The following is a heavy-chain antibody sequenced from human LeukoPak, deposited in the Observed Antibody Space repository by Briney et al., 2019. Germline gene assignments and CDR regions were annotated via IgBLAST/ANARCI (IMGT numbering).Heavy chain of an antibody. CDR3: ARVGMYYYDSGGPFDY. Sequence: SPSETLSLTCTVSGGSISSSSYYWGWLRQPPGKGLEWIGSIHYSGSTYYNPSLKSRVTISVDTSKNQFSLKLSSVTAADTAVYYCARVGMYYYDSGGPFDYWGQGTLVTVSS. CDR2: IHYSGST. J-gene: IGHJ4*02. V-gene: IGHV4-39*07. CDR1: GGSISSSSYY. D-gene: IGHD3-22*01.